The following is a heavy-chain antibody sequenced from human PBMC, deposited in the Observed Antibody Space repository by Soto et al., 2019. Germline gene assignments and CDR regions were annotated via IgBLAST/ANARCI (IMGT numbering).Heavy chain of an antibody. Sequence: PGGSLRLSCAASGFTFSSYATSWVRQAPGKGLEWVSAISGSGGSTYYADSVKGRFTISRDNSKNTLYLQMNSLRAEDTAVYYCAKDPNYDILTGYYSLAYFDYWGQGTLVTVSS. CDR1: GFTFSSYA. CDR2: ISGSGGST. CDR3: AKDPNYDILTGYYSLAYFDY. V-gene: IGHV3-23*01. D-gene: IGHD3-9*01. J-gene: IGHJ4*02.